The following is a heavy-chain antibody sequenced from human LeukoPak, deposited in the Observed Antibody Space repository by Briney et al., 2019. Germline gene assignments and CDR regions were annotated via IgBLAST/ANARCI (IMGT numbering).Heavy chain of an antibody. CDR3: AREGYCDSTNCDLGFGYYYYYMDV. CDR2: IYTSGTT. D-gene: IGHD2-2*01. J-gene: IGHJ6*03. V-gene: IGHV4-61*02. Sequence: SETLSLTCTVSGGSISSGGYYWSWIRQPAGNGLEWIGRIYTSGTTNYNPSLKSRVTISIDTSKNQFSLKLDSVTAADTAVYYCAREGYCDSTNCDLGFGYYYYYMDVWGKGTTVTISS. CDR1: GGSISSGGYY.